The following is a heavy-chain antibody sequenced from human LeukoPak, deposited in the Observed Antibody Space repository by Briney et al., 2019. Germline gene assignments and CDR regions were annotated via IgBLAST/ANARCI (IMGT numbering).Heavy chain of an antibody. V-gene: IGHV4-59*01. CDR3: ATGIAAQDAFDI. Sequence: SETLSLTCTVSGGSISSYYWSWIRQPQGKGLEWIGYIYYSGSTNYNPSLKSRVTISVDTSKNQFPLKLSSVTAADTAVYYCATGIAAQDAFDIWGQGTMVTVSS. CDR2: IYYSGST. D-gene: IGHD6-13*01. CDR1: GGSISSYY. J-gene: IGHJ3*02.